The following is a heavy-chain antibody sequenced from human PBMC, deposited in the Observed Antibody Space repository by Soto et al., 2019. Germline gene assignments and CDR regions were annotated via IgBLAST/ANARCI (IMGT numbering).Heavy chain of an antibody. J-gene: IGHJ6*02. CDR2: IRSKAYGGTT. Sequence: GGPLRLSCTASGFTFGDYAMSWFRQAPGKGLEWVGFIRSKAYGGTTEYAASVKGRFTISRDDSKSIAYLQMNSLKTEDTAVYYCTRYRSGATYLGYYYGMDVWGQGTTVTVSS. CDR3: TRYRSGATYLGYYYGMDV. V-gene: IGHV3-49*03. CDR1: GFTFGDYA. D-gene: IGHD1-26*01.